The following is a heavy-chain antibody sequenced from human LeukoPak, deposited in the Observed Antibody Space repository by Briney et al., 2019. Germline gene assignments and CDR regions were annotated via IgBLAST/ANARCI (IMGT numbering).Heavy chain of an antibody. Sequence: SETLSLTCTVSGASISSTSYYWGWIRQPPGKGLEWIGSIFYNGSTYYNPSLKSRVTISVDTSKNQFSLKLSSVTAADTAVYYCARSGGSSWYRGSFDYWGQGTLVTVSS. D-gene: IGHD6-13*01. CDR3: ARSGGSSWYRGSFDY. CDR2: IFYNGST. CDR1: GASISSTSYY. J-gene: IGHJ4*02. V-gene: IGHV4-39*01.